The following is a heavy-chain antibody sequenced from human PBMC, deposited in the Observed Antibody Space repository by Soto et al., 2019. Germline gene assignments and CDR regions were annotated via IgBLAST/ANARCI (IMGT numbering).Heavy chain of an antibody. D-gene: IGHD1-1*01. CDR3: ATPRSHLDPGVYYYGMDV. J-gene: IGHJ6*02. CDR1: GYTLTELS. CDR2: FDPEDGET. V-gene: IGHV1-24*01. Sequence: ASVKVSCKVSGYTLTELSMHWVRQAPGKGLEWMGGFDPEDGETIYAQKIQGRVTMTEDTSTDTAYMELSSLRSEDTAVYYCATPRSHLDPGVYYYGMDVWGQGTTVTVSS.